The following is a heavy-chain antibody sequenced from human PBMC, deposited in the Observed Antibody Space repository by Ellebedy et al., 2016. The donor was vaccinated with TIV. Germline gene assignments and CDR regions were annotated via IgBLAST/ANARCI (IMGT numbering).Heavy chain of an antibody. CDR2: IYTSGDT. V-gene: IGHV3-66*01. J-gene: IGHJ5*01. CDR3: ARGPNSDS. CDR1: GFTVRANF. Sequence: GESLKISCAASGFTVRANFINWVRQPPGKGLEWVSIIYTSGDTYYADSVKGRFTLSRDNSKNTLYLQMNTLRTDDTAVYYCARGPNSDSWGQGTLVTVSS.